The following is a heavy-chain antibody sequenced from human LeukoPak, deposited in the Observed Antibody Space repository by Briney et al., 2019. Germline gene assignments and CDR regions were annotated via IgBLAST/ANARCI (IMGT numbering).Heavy chain of an antibody. CDR3: GRCGEQQHGGSLWFDP. J-gene: IGHJ5*02. D-gene: IGHD6-13*01. CDR1: GFTFSDYY. CDR2: ISSSSSYT. V-gene: IGHV3-11*06. Sequence: GGSLRLSCAASGFTFSDYYMSWIRQAPGKGLEWVSYISSSSSYTNYADSVKGRFTISRDNAKNSLYLQMNSLRAEDTAVYYCGRCGEQQHGGSLWFDPWGQGTLVTVSS.